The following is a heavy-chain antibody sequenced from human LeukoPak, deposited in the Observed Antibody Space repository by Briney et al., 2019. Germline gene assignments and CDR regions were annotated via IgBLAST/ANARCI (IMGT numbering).Heavy chain of an antibody. Sequence: SETLSLTCAVYGGSFSGYYWSWIRQPPGKGLQWIGEINHSGSTNYNPSLKSRVTISVDTSKNQFSLKLSSVTAADTAVYYCARHRSVIFDYWGQGTLVTVSS. CDR1: GGSFSGYY. J-gene: IGHJ4*02. CDR3: ARHRSVIFDY. CDR2: INHSGST. D-gene: IGHD6-25*01. V-gene: IGHV4-34*01.